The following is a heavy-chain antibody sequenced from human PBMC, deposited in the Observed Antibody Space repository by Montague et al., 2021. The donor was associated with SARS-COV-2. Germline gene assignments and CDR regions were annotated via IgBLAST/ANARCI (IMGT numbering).Heavy chain of an antibody. CDR1: GGSISSSDYY. CDR2: LFYSVNT. J-gene: IGHJ3*02. D-gene: IGHD3-3*01. V-gene: IGHV4-39*01. CDR3: ARTNYDFWRGHQRGGAFDI. Sequence: SETLSLTCTVSGGSISSSDYYWGWIRQPPGKGLEWIGSLFYSVNTYYNPSLKSRVTISVDTSKNQFSLKLSSVTAADTAVYYCARTNYDFWRGHQRGGAFDIWGRGTMVTVSS.